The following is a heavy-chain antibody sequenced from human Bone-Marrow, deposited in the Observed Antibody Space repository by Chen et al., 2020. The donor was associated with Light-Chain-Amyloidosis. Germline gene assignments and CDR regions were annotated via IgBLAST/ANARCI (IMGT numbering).Heavy chain of an antibody. D-gene: IGHD6-13*01. Sequence: QVQLVQSGAEVKKPGASVKVSCKASGYTFTSYAMHWVRQAPGQRLEWMGWTNAGNGNTKYSQKFQGRVTITRDTSASTAYMELSSLRSEDTAVYYCARDSSSWSLGWFDPWGQGTLVTVSS. V-gene: IGHV1-3*01. CDR1: GYTFTSYA. CDR3: ARDSSSWSLGWFDP. J-gene: IGHJ5*02. CDR2: TNAGNGNT.